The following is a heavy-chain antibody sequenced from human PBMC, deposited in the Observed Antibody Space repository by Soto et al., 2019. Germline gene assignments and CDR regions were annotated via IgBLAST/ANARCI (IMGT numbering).Heavy chain of an antibody. CDR1: GFTFSSYA. CDR3: AKDQQEVGLWFGVYRNYYYGMDV. CDR2: ISGSGGST. J-gene: IGHJ6*02. V-gene: IGHV3-23*01. D-gene: IGHD3-10*01. Sequence: GGSLRLSCAASGFTFSSYAMSWVRQAPGKGLEWVSAISGSGGSTYYADSVKGRFTISRDNSKNTLYLQMNSLRAEDTAVYYCAKDQQEVGLWFGVYRNYYYGMDVWGQGTTVTVS.